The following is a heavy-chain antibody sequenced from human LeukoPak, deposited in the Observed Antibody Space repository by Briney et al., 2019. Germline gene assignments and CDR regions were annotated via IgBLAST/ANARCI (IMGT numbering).Heavy chain of an antibody. CDR2: IYTNGST. J-gene: IGHJ4*02. D-gene: IGHD5-12*01. CDR3: ARTHGGYVSFDY. CDR1: GGSISSYS. V-gene: IGHV4-4*07. Sequence: SETLSLTWTVSGGSISSYSWSWIRQPAGKGLEWIGRIYTNGSTNYNPSLKSRVTMSVDTSKNQFSLKLSSVTAADTGLYYCARTHGGYVSFDYWGQGTLVTVSS.